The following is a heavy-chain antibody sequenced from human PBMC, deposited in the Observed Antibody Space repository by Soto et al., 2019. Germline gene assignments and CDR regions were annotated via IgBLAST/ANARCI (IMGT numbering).Heavy chain of an antibody. CDR1: GYTFTSYY. Sequence: ASVKVSCKASGYTFTSYYMHWVRQAPGQGLEWMGIINPSGGSTSYAQKFQGRVTMTRDTSTSTVYMELSSLRSEDTAVYYCAREERLYCGGDCHGWFDPWGQGTMVTVYS. J-gene: IGHJ5*02. CDR2: INPSGGST. V-gene: IGHV1-46*01. D-gene: IGHD2-21*02. CDR3: AREERLYCGGDCHGWFDP.